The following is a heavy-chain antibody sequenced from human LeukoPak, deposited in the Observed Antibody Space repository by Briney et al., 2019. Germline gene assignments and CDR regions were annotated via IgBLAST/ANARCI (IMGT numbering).Heavy chain of an antibody. CDR2: IYYSGST. D-gene: IGHD3-22*01. J-gene: IGHJ3*02. CDR1: GGSISSYY. V-gene: IGHV4-39*01. Sequence: SETLSLTCTVSGGSISSYYWSWIRQPPGKGLEWIGSIYYSGSTYYNPSLKSRVTISVDTSKNQFSLKLSSVTAADTAVYYCARQLGYYDSSGSAFDIWGHGTMVTVSS. CDR3: ARQLGYYDSSGSAFDI.